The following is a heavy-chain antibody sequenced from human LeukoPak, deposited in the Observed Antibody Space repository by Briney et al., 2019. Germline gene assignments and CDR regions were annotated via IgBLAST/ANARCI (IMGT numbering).Heavy chain of an antibody. J-gene: IGHJ5*02. Sequence: SETLSLTCTVSGGSISSGDYYWSWIRQPPGKGLEWIGYIYYSGSTYYNPSLKSRVTISVDTSKNQFSLKLSSVTAADTAVYYCARRDSSWYSNWFDPWGQGTLVTVSS. CDR2: IYYSGST. V-gene: IGHV4-30-4*01. D-gene: IGHD6-13*01. CDR1: GGSISSGDYY. CDR3: ARRDSSWYSNWFDP.